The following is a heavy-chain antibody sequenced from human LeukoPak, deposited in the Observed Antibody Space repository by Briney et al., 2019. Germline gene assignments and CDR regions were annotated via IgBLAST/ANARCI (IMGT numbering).Heavy chain of an antibody. D-gene: IGHD1-26*01. CDR2: INSDGIST. V-gene: IGHV3-74*01. CDR3: ARDRGSYTNWFDP. J-gene: IGHJ5*02. Sequence: GGSLRLSCAASGFTFSDYWMHWVRQALGKGLVWVSRINSDGISTSYADSVKGRFTISRDNAKNTLYLQMNSLRAEDTAVYYCARDRGSYTNWFDPWGQGTLVTVSS. CDR1: GFTFSDYW.